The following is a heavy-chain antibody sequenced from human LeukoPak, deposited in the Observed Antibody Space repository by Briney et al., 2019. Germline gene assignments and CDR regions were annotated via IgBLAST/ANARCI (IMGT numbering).Heavy chain of an antibody. CDR3: ARHGRNTGSYSEYFQH. J-gene: IGHJ1*01. V-gene: IGHV4-39*01. D-gene: IGHD1-26*01. CDR2: IYYSGNT. Sequence: GSLRLSCAASGFTFSSYAMSWVRQAPGKGLEWIGSIYYSGNTNYNPPLESRVTISVDTSKNQFSLKLSSVTAADTAVYYCARHGRNTGSYSEYFQHWGQGTLVTVSS. CDR1: GFTFSSYA.